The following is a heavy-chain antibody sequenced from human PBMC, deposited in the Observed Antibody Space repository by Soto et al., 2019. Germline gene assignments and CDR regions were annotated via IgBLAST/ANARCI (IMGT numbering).Heavy chain of an antibody. CDR1: GGSISSGDYY. V-gene: IGHV4-30-4*01. D-gene: IGHD6-13*01. CDR3: ASHIAGANNWFDP. J-gene: IGHJ5*02. Sequence: SETLSLTCSVSGGSISSGDYYWNWIRQPPGKGLEWIGHIYYSGSTYYNSSLKSRVTISLDTSKNQFSLKLSSVTAADTAVYYCASHIAGANNWFDPWGQGTLVTVSS. CDR2: IYYSGST.